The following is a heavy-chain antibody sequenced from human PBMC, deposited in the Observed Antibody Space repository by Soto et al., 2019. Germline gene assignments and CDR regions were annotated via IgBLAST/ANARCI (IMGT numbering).Heavy chain of an antibody. CDR2: ISSDGSNK. CDR3: ARDLRYPSYYNILTGPSYGMDV. Sequence: QVQLVESGGGVVQPGRSLRLSCAASGFTFSSSAMHWVRQAPGKGLEWVAVISSDGSNKYYTDSVKGRFTISRDNSENKLLLHTSRLRPEDTAVYFCARDLRYPSYYNILTGPSYGMDVWGQGTTVAVSS. CDR1: GFTFSSSA. V-gene: IGHV3-30-3*01. D-gene: IGHD3-9*01. J-gene: IGHJ6*02.